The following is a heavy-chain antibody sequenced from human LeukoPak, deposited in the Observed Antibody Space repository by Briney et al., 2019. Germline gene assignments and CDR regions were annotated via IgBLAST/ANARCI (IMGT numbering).Heavy chain of an antibody. J-gene: IGHJ5*02. CDR3: ATGWSGYYWTT. CDR1: GGSISSYY. V-gene: IGHV4-59*08. CDR2: IYYSGST. Sequence: SETLSLPCTVSGGSISSYYWSWIRQPPGKGLEWIGYIYYSGSTNYNPSLKSQVTISVDTSKNQFSLKLNSVTAADTAVYYCATGWSGYYWTTWGQGTLVAVSS. D-gene: IGHD3-3*01.